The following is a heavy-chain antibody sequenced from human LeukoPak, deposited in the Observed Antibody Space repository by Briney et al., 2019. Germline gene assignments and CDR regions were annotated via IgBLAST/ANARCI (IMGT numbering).Heavy chain of an antibody. CDR2: ISSSSSTI. V-gene: IGHV3-48*01. Sequence: QPGGSLRLSCAASGFTFSTYSMNWVRQAPGKGLEWVSYISSSSSTIYYADSVKGRFTISRDNSKNTLYLQMNSLRAEDTAVYYCARGDGYYDSSGYLNWFDPWGQGTLVTVSS. CDR3: ARGDGYYDSSGYLNWFDP. J-gene: IGHJ5*02. CDR1: GFTFSTYS. D-gene: IGHD3-22*01.